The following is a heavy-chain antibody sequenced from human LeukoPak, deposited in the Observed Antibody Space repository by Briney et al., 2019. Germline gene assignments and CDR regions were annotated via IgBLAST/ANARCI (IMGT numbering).Heavy chain of an antibody. CDR2: ISSSGSTI. CDR3: AREGPSSYCSGGSCYLDY. V-gene: IGHV3-48*03. CDR1: GLTFSSYE. D-gene: IGHD2-15*01. Sequence: PGGSLRLSCAASGLTFSSYEMNWVRQAPGKGLEWVSYISSSGSTIYYADSVKGRFTISRDNAKNSLYLQMNSLRAEDTAVYYCAREGPSSYCSGGSCYLDYWGQGTLVTVSS. J-gene: IGHJ4*02.